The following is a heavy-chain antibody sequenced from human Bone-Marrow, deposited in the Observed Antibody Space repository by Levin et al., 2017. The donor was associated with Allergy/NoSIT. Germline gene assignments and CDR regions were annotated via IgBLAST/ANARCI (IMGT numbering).Heavy chain of an antibody. D-gene: IGHD4-11*01. CDR1: GFTVINNQ. CDR3: ARSFDYNYA. CDR2: IYSAGAT. V-gene: IGHV3-66*01. J-gene: IGHJ4*02. Sequence: GGSLRLSCAASGFTVINNQMNWLHQAPGRKLEWVSLIYSAGATHYADSVKGRFTISRDQSKNTLYLQMNSLRAEDTAVYYCARSFDYNYAGGQGTLVTVSS.